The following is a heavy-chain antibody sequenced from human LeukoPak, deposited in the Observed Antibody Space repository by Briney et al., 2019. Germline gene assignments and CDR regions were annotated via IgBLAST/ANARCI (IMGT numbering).Heavy chain of an antibody. Sequence: MASETLSPACAVYGGSFSGYYWSWIRQPPGKGLEWIGEINHSGSTNYNPSLKSRVTISVDTSKNQFSLKLSSVTAADTAVYYCARGLWDIVVVPAATARWFDPWGQGTLVTVSS. CDR2: INHSGST. V-gene: IGHV4-34*01. D-gene: IGHD2-2*01. J-gene: IGHJ5*02. CDR1: GGSFSGYY. CDR3: ARGLWDIVVVPAATARWFDP.